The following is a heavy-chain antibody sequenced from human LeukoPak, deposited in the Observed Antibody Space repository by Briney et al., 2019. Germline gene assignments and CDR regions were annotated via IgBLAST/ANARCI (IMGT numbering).Heavy chain of an antibody. Sequence: GASVKVSCKVSGYTLTELSMHWVRQAPGKGLEWMGGFDPEDGETIYAQEFQGRVTMTEDTSTDTAYMELSSLRSEDTAVYYCATYLVLVGATTALYYFDYWGQGTLVTVSS. CDR3: ATYLVLVGATTALYYFDY. CDR2: FDPEDGET. V-gene: IGHV1-24*01. CDR1: GYTLTELS. D-gene: IGHD1-26*01. J-gene: IGHJ4*02.